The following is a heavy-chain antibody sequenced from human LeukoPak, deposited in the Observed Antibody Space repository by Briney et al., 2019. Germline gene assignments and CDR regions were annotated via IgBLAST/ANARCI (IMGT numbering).Heavy chain of an antibody. D-gene: IGHD5-24*01. CDR3: ARDKRDGYNYYYYGMDV. J-gene: IGHJ6*02. CDR1: GGSVSSGSYY. Sequence: SETLSLTCTVSGGSVSSGSYYWSWIRQPPGKGLEWIGYIYYSGSTNYNPSLKSRVTISVDTSKNQFSLKPSSVTAADTAVYYCARDKRDGYNYYYYGMDVWGQGTTVTVSS. V-gene: IGHV4-61*01. CDR2: IYYSGST.